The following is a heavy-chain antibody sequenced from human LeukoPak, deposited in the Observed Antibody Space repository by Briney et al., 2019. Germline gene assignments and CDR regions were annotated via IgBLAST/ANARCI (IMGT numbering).Heavy chain of an antibody. CDR1: GFTFSSYS. CDR2: ISSSSSTI. D-gene: IGHD4-17*01. V-gene: IGHV3-48*01. J-gene: IGHJ4*02. CDR3: ARGTGNYGDPASFDY. Sequence: GGSLRLSCAASGFTFSSYSMNWVRQAPGKGLEWVSYISSSSSTIYYADSVKGRFTISRDNAKNSLYLQMNSLRSDDTAIYYCARGTGNYGDPASFDYWGRGTLVTVSS.